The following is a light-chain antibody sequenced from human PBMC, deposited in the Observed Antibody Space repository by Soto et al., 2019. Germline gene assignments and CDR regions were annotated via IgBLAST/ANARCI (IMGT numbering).Light chain of an antibody. CDR2: DVS. V-gene: IGLV2-14*01. CDR1: TSDVGRYNY. Sequence: SSLPQPSSLSGSPGQSITLSCPGTTSDVGRYNYVSWYQQHPGKAPKLIIYDVSNRPSGVSNRFSGSKSGNTASLTISGLQAEDEADYYCNSYTSSSTYVFGTGTKVTVL. CDR3: NSYTSSSTYV. J-gene: IGLJ1*01.